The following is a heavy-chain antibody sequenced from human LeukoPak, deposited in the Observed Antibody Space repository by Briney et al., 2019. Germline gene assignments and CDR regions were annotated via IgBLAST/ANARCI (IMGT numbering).Heavy chain of an antibody. CDR3: ARERAVNGWTSAHLDN. Sequence: GRSLRLSCTTSGFTFSGYSIHWVRQAPGKGLEWVSIISNDGNIKYYADSVRGRFTISRDNAANTVYFQVNSLRIEDTAVYYCARERAVNGWTSAHLDNWGQGTLVTVSS. CDR2: ISNDGNIK. V-gene: IGHV3-30*14. CDR1: GFTFSGYS. J-gene: IGHJ4*02. D-gene: IGHD6-19*01.